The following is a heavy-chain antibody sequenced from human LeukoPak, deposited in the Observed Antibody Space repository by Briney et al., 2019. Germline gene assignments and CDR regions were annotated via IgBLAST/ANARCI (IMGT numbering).Heavy chain of an antibody. D-gene: IGHD2-21*01. CDR1: GGSFNSST. J-gene: IGHJ4*02. V-gene: IGHV1-69*16. CDR2: ILPILGSA. Sequence: GASVKVSCKASGGSFNSSTLSWVRQAPGQGPEWMGGILPILGSATYAQKFQGRVTITTDESTNTAYMELRSLRSDDTAVFYCATGVRAIPIYYWGQGTLVTVSS. CDR3: ATGVRAIPIYY.